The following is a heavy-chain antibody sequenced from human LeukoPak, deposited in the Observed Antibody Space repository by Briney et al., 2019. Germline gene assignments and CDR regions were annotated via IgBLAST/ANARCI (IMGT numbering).Heavy chain of an antibody. CDR2: INHSGST. CDR3: ARGLPGDIVVVPAAIRYDY. J-gene: IGHJ4*02. D-gene: IGHD2-2*01. V-gene: IGHV4-34*01. CDR1: GGSFSGYY. Sequence: SETLSLTCAVYGGSFSGYYWSWIRQPPGKGLEWIGEINHSGSTNYNPSLKSRVTISVDTSKNQFSLQLSSVTAADTAVYYCARGLPGDIVVVPAAIRYDYWGQGTLVTISS.